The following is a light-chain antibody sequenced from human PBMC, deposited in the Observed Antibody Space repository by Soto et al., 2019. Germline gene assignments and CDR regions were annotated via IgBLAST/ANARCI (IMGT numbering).Light chain of an antibody. CDR3: CSYAGSSTYV. V-gene: IGLV2-23*01. J-gene: IGLJ1*01. CDR2: EGS. Sequence: QSALTQPASVSGSPGQSITISCTGTSSDVGSYNLVSWYQQYPGKAPKLVIYEGSKRPSGVSNRFSGSRSGTTASLTISGLQAEDEADYYCCSYAGSSTYVFGTGTKLTVL. CDR1: SSDVGSYNL.